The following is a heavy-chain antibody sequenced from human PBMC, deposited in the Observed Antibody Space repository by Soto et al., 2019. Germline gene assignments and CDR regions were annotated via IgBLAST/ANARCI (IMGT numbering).Heavy chain of an antibody. V-gene: IGHV3-23*01. CDR1: GFTFSSYA. J-gene: IGHJ4*02. D-gene: IGHD3-3*01. CDR3: ARGPEWLLTPQYYFDY. Sequence: PGGSLRLSCAASGFTFSSYAMSWVRQAPGKGLEWVSAISGSGGSTYYADSVKGRFTISRDNSKNTLYLQMNSLRAEDTAVYYCARGPEWLLTPQYYFDYWGQGTLVTVSS. CDR2: ISGSGGST.